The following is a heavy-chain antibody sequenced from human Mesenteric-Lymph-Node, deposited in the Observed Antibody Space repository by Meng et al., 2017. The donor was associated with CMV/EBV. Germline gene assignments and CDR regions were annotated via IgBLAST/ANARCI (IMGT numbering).Heavy chain of an antibody. CDR3: ARGQDYYDSTGPHDY. Sequence: GSLRLSCAVYGGSFSGYYWSWIRQPPGKGLEWIGEINNSGSTNYNPSLKSRVTISVDTSKNQFSLKLSSVTAADTAVYYCARGQDYYDSTGPHDYWGQGTLVTVSS. V-gene: IGHV4-34*01. CDR2: INNSGST. CDR1: GGSFSGYY. D-gene: IGHD3-22*01. J-gene: IGHJ4*02.